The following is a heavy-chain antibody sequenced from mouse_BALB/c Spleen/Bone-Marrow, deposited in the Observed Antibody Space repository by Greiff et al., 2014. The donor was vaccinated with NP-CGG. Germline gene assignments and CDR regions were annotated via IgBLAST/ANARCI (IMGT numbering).Heavy chain of an antibody. J-gene: IGHJ3*01. D-gene: IGHD1-2*01. CDR3: ARRYDCGSRPFAY. CDR1: GFTFSNYT. Sequence: EVMLEESGGGLVQPGGSVKFSCAASGFTFSNYTMSWIRQNPEKRLEWVAYISNGGGNTYYPDTVKGRFTISRDNAQNPLYLQSSKLKSEATAIHYCARRYDCGSRPFAYSGPGTLVTVSA. V-gene: IGHV5-12-2*01. CDR2: ISNGGGNT.